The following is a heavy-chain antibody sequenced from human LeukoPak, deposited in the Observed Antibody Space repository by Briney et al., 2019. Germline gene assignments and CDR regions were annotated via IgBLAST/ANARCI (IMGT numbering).Heavy chain of an antibody. Sequence: PSETLSLTCTVAGGSISSYYWSWIRQPPGKGLEWIGYIYHSGSTNYNPSLKSRVTISVDTSNNQFSLKLSSVTAADTAVYYCARRGVAAAGTGGFDPWGQGTLVTVSS. CDR1: GGSISSYY. D-gene: IGHD6-13*01. J-gene: IGHJ5*02. V-gene: IGHV4-59*01. CDR3: ARRGVAAAGTGGFDP. CDR2: IYHSGST.